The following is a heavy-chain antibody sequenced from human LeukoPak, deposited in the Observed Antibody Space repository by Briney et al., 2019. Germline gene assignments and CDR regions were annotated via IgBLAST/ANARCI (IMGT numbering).Heavy chain of an antibody. Sequence: KSSETLSLTCTVSGGSISSYYWSWIRQPPGKGLEWIGYIYYSGSTNYNPSLKSRVTISVDTSKNQFSLKLSSVTAADTAVYYCASTTPDDYGDYVPHWGQGTLVTVSS. J-gene: IGHJ4*02. D-gene: IGHD4-17*01. CDR1: GGSISSYY. CDR2: IYYSGST. CDR3: ASTTPDDYGDYVPH. V-gene: IGHV4-59*08.